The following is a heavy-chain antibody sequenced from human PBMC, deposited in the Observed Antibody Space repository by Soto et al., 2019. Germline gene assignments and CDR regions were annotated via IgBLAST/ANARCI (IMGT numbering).Heavy chain of an antibody. D-gene: IGHD6-13*01. CDR2: ISGSGGST. CDR3: AKAGYSSSWYYYYGMDV. Sequence: GGSLRLSXAASGFTFSSYAMSWVRQAPGKGLEWVSAISGSGGSTYYADSVKGRFTISRDNSKNTLYLQMNSLRAEDTAVYYCAKAGYSSSWYYYYGMDVWGQGTTVTVSS. V-gene: IGHV3-23*01. J-gene: IGHJ6*02. CDR1: GFTFSSYA.